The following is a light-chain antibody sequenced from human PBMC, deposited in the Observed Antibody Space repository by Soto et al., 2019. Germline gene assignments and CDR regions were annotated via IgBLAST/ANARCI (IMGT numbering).Light chain of an antibody. V-gene: IGKV1-5*01. CDR2: DVS. CDR3: QQYSSFFYS. J-gene: IGKJ2*01. Sequence: MTQSPATLSVSPGERVTLTCRASQSISRWLAWYRQKPGKAPELLIFDVSRRETGVPLRFSGSGSGTEFTLTISSLQPDDFATYYCQQYSSFFYSFGQGTRL. CDR1: QSISRW.